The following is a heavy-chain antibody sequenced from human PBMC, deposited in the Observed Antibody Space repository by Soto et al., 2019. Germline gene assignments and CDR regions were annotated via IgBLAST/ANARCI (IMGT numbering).Heavy chain of an antibody. J-gene: IGHJ4*02. CDR2: INPNSGGT. V-gene: IGHV1-2*04. CDR1: GYTFTGYY. Sequence: ASVKVSCKASGYTFTGYYMHWVRQARGQGLEWMGWINPNSGGTNYAQKLQGWVTMTRDTSISTAYMELSRLRSDDTAVYYCARGNEVVSGYPPLDFDYWGQGTLVTVSS. CDR3: ARGNEVVSGYPPLDFDY. D-gene: IGHD3-22*01.